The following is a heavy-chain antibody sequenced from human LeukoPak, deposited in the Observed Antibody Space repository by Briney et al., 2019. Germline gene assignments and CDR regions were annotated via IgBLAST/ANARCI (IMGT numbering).Heavy chain of an antibody. V-gene: IGHV3-15*01. CDR1: GFTFSNAW. J-gene: IGHJ4*02. D-gene: IGHD4-17*01. Sequence: GGSLRLSCAASGFTFSNAWMSWVRQAPGKGLEWVGRIKSKTDGGTTDYAAPVKGRFTISRDDSKITLYLQMNSLKTEDTAVYYCTTIFDYGVYDYWGQGTLVTVSS. CDR2: IKSKTDGGTT. CDR3: TTIFDYGVYDY.